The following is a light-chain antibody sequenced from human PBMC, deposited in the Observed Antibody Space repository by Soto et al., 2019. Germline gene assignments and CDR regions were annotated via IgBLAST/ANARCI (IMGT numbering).Light chain of an antibody. CDR2: GAS. V-gene: IGKV3-20*01. CDR3: QQDDSLPIT. J-gene: IGKJ5*01. Sequence: EIVLTQSPGTLSLSPGERATLSCRASQSVGRSFLAWYQQKPGQATRLLIFGASTRATVIPDRFSGSGSGTDITLTITRLDPEDFAIYYCQQDDSLPITFGLGTRLEIK. CDR1: QSVGRSF.